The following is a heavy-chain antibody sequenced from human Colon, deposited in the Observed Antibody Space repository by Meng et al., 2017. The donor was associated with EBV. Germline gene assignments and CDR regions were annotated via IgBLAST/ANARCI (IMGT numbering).Heavy chain of an antibody. CDR3: ASLYGDSSVWYLDL. D-gene: IGHD4-17*01. Sequence: GAAPGLVKPYQTLSLTCTVSGGSISSGNHYWSWIRQHPGKGLEYIGYIYYSGSTYYNPSLKSRVIISVDTSKNQFSLRLNSVTAADTAVYYCASLYGDSSVWYLDLWGRGTLVTVSS. V-gene: IGHV4-31*03. J-gene: IGHJ2*01. CDR1: GGSISSGNHY. CDR2: IYYSGST.